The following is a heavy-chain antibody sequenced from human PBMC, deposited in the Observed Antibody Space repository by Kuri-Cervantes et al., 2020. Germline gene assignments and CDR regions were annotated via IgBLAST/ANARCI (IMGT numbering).Heavy chain of an antibody. J-gene: IGHJ4*02. CDR3: ARGDAWSGDY. V-gene: IGHV3-7*02. D-gene: IGHD3-10*01. CDR1: GFTFSSYW. CDR2: IKQNGSEK. Sequence: GESLKISCAASGFTFSSYWMGGVLQAPGKGLVWVANIKQNGSEKYYVDFVMGRFTISRDNAKNSLYLQMNSLRVEDTAVYYFARGDAWSGDYWGQGTLVTVSS.